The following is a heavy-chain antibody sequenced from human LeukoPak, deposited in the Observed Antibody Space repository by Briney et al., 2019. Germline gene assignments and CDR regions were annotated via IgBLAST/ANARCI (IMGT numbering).Heavy chain of an antibody. Sequence: PGGSLRLSCAASGITFSSYAMHWVRQAPGKGLEYVSSISSNGGNTYYANSVKGRFTISRDNSKNTLYLQMGSLRAEDMAVYYCARIRGGWYFDHWGQGTLVTVSS. D-gene: IGHD6-19*01. CDR1: GITFSSYA. CDR3: ARIRGGWYFDH. CDR2: ISSNGGNT. V-gene: IGHV3-64*01. J-gene: IGHJ4*02.